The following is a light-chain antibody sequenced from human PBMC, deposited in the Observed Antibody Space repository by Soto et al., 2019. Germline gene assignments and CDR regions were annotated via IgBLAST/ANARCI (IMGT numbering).Light chain of an antibody. CDR2: DAS. V-gene: IGKV1-5*01. J-gene: IGKJ2*01. CDR3: QQYISYPYT. CDR1: QTTNTW. Sequence: DIQMTQFPSTLSASVGDRVTITFRASQTTNTWVAWYQQKPGTAPKLLLYDASSLEGGVPSRFSASGSGTEFTLTISSLPPDELASYDCQQYISYPYTFGQGTKVEIK.